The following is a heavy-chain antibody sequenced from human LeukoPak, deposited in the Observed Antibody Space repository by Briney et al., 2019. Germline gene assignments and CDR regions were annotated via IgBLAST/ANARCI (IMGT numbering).Heavy chain of an antibody. CDR1: GGSVSSGSYY. D-gene: IGHD3-22*01. CDR2: IYYSGST. CDR3: ARYYDTSDYYDY. Sequence: SETLSLTCTVSGGSVSSGSYYWSWIRQPPGKGLEWIGYIYYSGSTNYNPSLKGRVTISVDTSKNQFSLKLSSVTAADTAVYYCARYYDTSDYYDYWGQGTLVTVSS. V-gene: IGHV4-61*01. J-gene: IGHJ4*02.